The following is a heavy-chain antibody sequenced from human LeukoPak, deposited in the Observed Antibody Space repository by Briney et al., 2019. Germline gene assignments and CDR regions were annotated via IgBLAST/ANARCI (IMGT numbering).Heavy chain of an antibody. CDR2: IKSKTDGGTT. D-gene: IGHD3-9*01. CDR3: TARVHVLRYFDWLLSAFDI. CDR1: GFTFSNAW. V-gene: IGHV3-15*01. J-gene: IGHJ3*02. Sequence: PGGSLRLSRAASGFTFSNAWMSWVRQAPGKGLEWVGRIKSKTDGGTTDYAAPVKGRFTISRDDSKNTLYLQMNSLKTEDTAVYYCTARVHVLRYFDWLLSAFDIWGQGTMVTVSS.